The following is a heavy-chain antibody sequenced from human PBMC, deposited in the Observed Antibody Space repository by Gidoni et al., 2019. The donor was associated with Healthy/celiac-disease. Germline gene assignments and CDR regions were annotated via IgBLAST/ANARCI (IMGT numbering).Heavy chain of an antibody. D-gene: IGHD4-17*01. V-gene: IGHV2-70*11. CDR3: ARIRGNGDYVPDY. J-gene: IGHJ4*02. CDR2: IDWDDDK. CDR1: AFSPSTSGMC. Sequence: VTLCESGPALVTPTQTLTLTCTFSAFSPSTSGMCVSWIRQPPGKALEWLARIDWDDDKYYSTSLKTRLTISKDTSKNQVVLTMTNMDPEDTATYYCARIRGNGDYVPDYWGQGTLVTVSS.